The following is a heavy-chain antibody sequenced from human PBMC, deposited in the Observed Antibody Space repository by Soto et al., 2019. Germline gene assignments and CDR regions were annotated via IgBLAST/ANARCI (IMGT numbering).Heavy chain of an antibody. CDR2: IYHSGST. J-gene: IGHJ6*02. CDR1: CGSISSSNW. V-gene: IGHV4-4*02. D-gene: IGHD6-13*01. Sequence: SETLSLTCAVSCGSISSSNWWSWVRQPPGKGLEWIGEIYHSGSTNYNPSLKSRVTISVDKSKNQFSLKLSSVTAADTAVYYCARDERSSSWYVRYYGMDVWGQGTTVTVSS. CDR3: ARDERSSSWYVRYYGMDV.